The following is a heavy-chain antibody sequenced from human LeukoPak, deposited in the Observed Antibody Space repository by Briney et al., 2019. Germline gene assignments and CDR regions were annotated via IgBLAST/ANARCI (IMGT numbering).Heavy chain of an antibody. CDR3: AIRSGSGWYWVDY. J-gene: IGHJ4*02. CDR2: INHSGST. V-gene: IGHV4-34*01. Sequence: SETLSLTCAVYGGSFSGYYWSWIRQPPGKGLEWIGEINHSGSTYYNPSLKSRVTISVDTSKNQFSLKLSSVTAADTAVYYCAIRSGSGWYWVDYWGQGTLVTVSS. CDR1: GGSFSGYY. D-gene: IGHD6-19*01.